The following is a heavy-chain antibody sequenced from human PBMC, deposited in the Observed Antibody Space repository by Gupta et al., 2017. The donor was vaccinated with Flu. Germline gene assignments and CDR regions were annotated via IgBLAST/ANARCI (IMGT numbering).Heavy chain of an antibody. CDR3: ARDDILGYCSSTSCYPAATRYYGMDV. CDR1: GFTFSSYS. J-gene: IGHJ6*02. V-gene: IGHV3-21*01. Sequence: EVQLVESGGGLVKPGGSLRLSCAASGFTFSSYSMNWVRQAPGKGLEWVSSISSSSSYIYYADSVKGRFTISRDNAKNSLYLQMNSLRAEDTAVYYCARDDILGYCSSTSCYPAATRYYGMDVWGQGTTVTVSS. CDR2: ISSSSSYI. D-gene: IGHD2-2*01.